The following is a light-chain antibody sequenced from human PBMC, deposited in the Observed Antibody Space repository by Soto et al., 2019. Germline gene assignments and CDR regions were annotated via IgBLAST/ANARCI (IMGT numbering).Light chain of an antibody. J-gene: IGKJ2*03. CDR2: DAS. Sequence: DIQITQSPSTLSASVGDRVTITCRASQTINSWLAWYQQKPGKAPVLLIYDASTLQGGVPSRFSGTGSGTEFTLTISSLQPEDFATYYCQQYNAYYSFGQGTKVDNK. V-gene: IGKV1-5*01. CDR1: QTINSW. CDR3: QQYNAYYS.